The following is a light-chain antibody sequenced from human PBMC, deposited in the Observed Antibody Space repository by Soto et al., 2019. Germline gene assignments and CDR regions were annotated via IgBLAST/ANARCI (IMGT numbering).Light chain of an antibody. CDR1: QAIRDD. J-gene: IGKJ1*01. Sequence: IQMTQSPSSLSASVGDRVTITCRASQAIRDDLAWYQQKPGKAPNLLIYAASNLQSGLPSRFSGSGSGTDFTITISSLQPEDFATYYCLQDSTYPRTFGQGTKVDI. V-gene: IGKV1-6*01. CDR2: AAS. CDR3: LQDSTYPRT.